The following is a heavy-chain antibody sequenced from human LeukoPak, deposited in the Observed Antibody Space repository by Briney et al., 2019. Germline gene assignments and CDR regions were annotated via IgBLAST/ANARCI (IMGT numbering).Heavy chain of an antibody. D-gene: IGHD6-13*01. J-gene: IGHJ4*02. V-gene: IGHV3-30*02. CDR3: AKDIRSSWAYFDY. Sequence: GGSLRLSCAASGFTFSSYGMHWVRQAPGKGLVWVAVIWYDGSNKYYADSVKGRFTISRDNSKNTLYLQMNSLRAEDTALYYCAKDIRSSWAYFDYWGQETLVTVSS. CDR2: IWYDGSNK. CDR1: GFTFSSYG.